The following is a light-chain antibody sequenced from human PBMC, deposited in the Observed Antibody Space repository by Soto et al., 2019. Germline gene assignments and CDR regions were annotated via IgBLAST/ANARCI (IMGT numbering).Light chain of an antibody. CDR3: CSYAGATTF. CDR1: SSDVGRYNF. CDR2: EVT. J-gene: IGLJ1*01. Sequence: QSALTQPPSASGSPGQSVTISCTGTSSDVGRYNFVSWYQQHPGKVPNLMIYEVTKRPSGVPDRFSGSKSGNTASLTVSGLQAEDEADYYCCSYAGATTFFGTGTKLTVL. V-gene: IGLV2-8*01.